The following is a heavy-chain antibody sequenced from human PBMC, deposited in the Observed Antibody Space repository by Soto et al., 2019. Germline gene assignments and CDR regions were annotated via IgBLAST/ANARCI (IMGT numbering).Heavy chain of an antibody. V-gene: IGHV4-39*01. CDR2: IYYSGST. D-gene: IGHD6-6*01. CDR3: ARRLAVAARRPLAY. CDR1: GGSISSNIYY. J-gene: IGHJ4*02. Sequence: QLQLQESGPGLVKPSETLSLTCTVSGGSISSNIYYWGWIRQPPGKGLEWIGSIYYSGSTYSNPAAKGRHATSVDTSKNQFSLQLPSVTAADTAIYFCARRLAVAARRPLAYWGQGTRVTVSS.